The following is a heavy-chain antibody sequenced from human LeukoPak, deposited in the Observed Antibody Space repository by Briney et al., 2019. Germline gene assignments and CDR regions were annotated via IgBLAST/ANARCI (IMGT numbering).Heavy chain of an antibody. CDR2: IIPIFGTA. Sequence: SVKVSCKASGGTFSSYAISWVRQAPGQGLEWMGGIIPIFGTANYAQKFQGRDTITADESTSTAYMELSSLRSEDTAVYYCASIAAAGTGAHRDFDYWGQGTLVTVSS. J-gene: IGHJ4*02. CDR3: ASIAAAGTGAHRDFDY. V-gene: IGHV1-69*13. D-gene: IGHD6-13*01. CDR1: GGTFSSYA.